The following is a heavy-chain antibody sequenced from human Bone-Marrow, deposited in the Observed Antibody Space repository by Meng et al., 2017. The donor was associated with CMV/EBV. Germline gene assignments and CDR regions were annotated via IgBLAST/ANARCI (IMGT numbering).Heavy chain of an antibody. CDR2: IIPIFGTA. CDR3: ASGNYQSRVAVAGTTNWFDP. V-gene: IGHV1-69*05. J-gene: IGHJ5*02. D-gene: IGHD6-19*01. CDR1: GYTFTSYD. Sequence: SVKVSCKASGYTFTSYDINWVRQAPGQGLEWMGGIIPIFGTANYAQKFQGRVTITTDESTSTAYMELSSLRSEDTAVYYCASGNYQSRVAVAGTTNWFDPWGQGTLVTVSS.